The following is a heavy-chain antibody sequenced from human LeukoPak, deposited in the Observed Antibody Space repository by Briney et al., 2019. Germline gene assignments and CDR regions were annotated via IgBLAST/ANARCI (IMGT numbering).Heavy chain of an antibody. J-gene: IGHJ5*02. D-gene: IGHD3-10*01. CDR3: ATNTFGELSPFNWFDR. Sequence: ASVKVSCKFSGYTLTELSMHWVRQARGKGREWMGGFHPEDGETIYAQKCQGRVTMTEDTSTDTAYMELSRLRSEDTAVYYCATNTFGELSPFNWFDRWGQGTLVTVSS. CDR2: FHPEDGET. V-gene: IGHV1-24*01. CDR1: GYTLTELS.